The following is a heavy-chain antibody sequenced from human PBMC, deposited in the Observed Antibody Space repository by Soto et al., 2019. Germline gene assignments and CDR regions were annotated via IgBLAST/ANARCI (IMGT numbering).Heavy chain of an antibody. CDR1: GFSLSTSGVA. CDR2: IYWDDDK. J-gene: IGHJ6*02. CDR3: ARRPATNYHYGLDV. D-gene: IGHD1-1*01. Sequence: QITLKESGPTLVKPTQTLTLTCTFSGFSLSTSGVAVGWIRQPPGKALEWLAIIYWDDDKRYSRSLKSRLTITNNTSKNQVVLTMNNMDAVDTATYDCARRPATNYHYGLDVWGQGTTVTVSS. V-gene: IGHV2-5*02.